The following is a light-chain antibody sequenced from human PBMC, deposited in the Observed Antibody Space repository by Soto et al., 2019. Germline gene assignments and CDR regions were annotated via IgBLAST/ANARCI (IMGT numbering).Light chain of an antibody. J-gene: IGKJ1*01. CDR2: GAS. V-gene: IGKV3-20*01. CDR1: QSVSSNY. Sequence: EIVLTQSPGTLSLSPGERATLSCRASQSVSSNYLAWYQLKPGQAPRLLIYGASSRATGIPDRFSGSGSGTDFTLTISSLQPEDFATYYCQQSYSTSVTFGRGTKVDIK. CDR3: QQSYSTSVT.